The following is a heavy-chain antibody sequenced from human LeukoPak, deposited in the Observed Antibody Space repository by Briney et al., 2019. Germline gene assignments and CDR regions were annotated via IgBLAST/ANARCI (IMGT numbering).Heavy chain of an antibody. CDR3: ATETNGRHYDY. J-gene: IGHJ4*02. CDR1: GLTFSTSG. Sequence: VKPGGSLRLSCTASGLTFSTSGFNWVRQAPGKGLEWGASIAPTGSDRYHADSIEGRFTNSRDNANNFLYLQMNSLRAEDTAVYYCATETNGRHYDYWGQGTLLTVSS. V-gene: IGHV3-21*06. D-gene: IGHD1-14*01. CDR2: IAPTGSDR.